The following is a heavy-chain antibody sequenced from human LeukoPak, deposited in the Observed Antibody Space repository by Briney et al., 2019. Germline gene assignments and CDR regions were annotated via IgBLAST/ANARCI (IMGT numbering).Heavy chain of an antibody. J-gene: IGHJ4*02. CDR1: GGSISSSNYY. D-gene: IGHD3-10*01. CDR2: IFYTGST. V-gene: IGHV4-39*01. Sequence: PSETLSLTCTVSGGSISSSNYYWGCIRLPLGKGMEWIGSIFYTGSTYYNPSLKSRVTVSVDTSKNQFSLKLNSVTAADTAVYYCARLTMVRGVDCWGQGTLVTVSS. CDR3: ARLTMVRGVDC.